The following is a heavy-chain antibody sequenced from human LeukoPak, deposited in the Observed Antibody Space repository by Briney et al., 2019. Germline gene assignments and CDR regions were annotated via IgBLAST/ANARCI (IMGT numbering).Heavy chain of an antibody. J-gene: IGHJ4*02. D-gene: IGHD6-19*01. CDR3: ASRVNSGWSFDY. CDR1: GFTFSSYW. Sequence: GGSLRLSCAASGFTFSSYWMHWVRQAPGQGLVWVSRINSDGSSTSYADSVKGRFTISRDNAKNTLYLQMNSLRAEDTAVYYCASRVNSGWSFDYWGQGTLVTVSS. CDR2: INSDGSST. V-gene: IGHV3-74*01.